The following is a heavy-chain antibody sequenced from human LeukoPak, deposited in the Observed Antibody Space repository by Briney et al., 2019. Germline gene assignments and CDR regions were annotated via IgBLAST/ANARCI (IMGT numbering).Heavy chain of an antibody. CDR1: GFTFSSYA. J-gene: IGHJ4*02. CDR2: ISGSGGSS. CDR3: ASTNIRFLEWLSFFMWALTN. D-gene: IGHD3-3*01. Sequence: GGSLRLSCAASGFTFSSYAMSWVRQAQGKGLEWVSAISGSGGSSYYADSLKGRFPISRDNSNNTLYLQMNRLGAEDTAVYYCASTNIRFLEWLSFFMWALTNWVQGTLVTVSS. V-gene: IGHV3-23*01.